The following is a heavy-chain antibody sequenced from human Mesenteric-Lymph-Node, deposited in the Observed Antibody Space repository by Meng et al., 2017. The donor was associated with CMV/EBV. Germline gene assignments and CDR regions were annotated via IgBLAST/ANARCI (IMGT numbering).Heavy chain of an antibody. J-gene: IGHJ6*02. CDR2: LWSDGTNK. Sequence: GESLKISCAASTFNLTSHAMPWVRQAPGKGLEWVANLWSDGTNKYYGDSVKGRFTISRDSSKNTLYLQMNSLRVEDTAVYYCAKDSAFSGMDVWGQGTRVTVSS. CDR1: TFNLTSHA. V-gene: IGHV3-33*06. CDR3: AKDSAFSGMDV.